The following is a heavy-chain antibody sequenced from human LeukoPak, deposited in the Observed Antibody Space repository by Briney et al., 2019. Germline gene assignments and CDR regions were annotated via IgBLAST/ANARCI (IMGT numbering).Heavy chain of an antibody. CDR3: AVKRGGYCSSTSCYFSHGMDV. D-gene: IGHD2-2*01. V-gene: IGHV1-69*13. CDR2: IIPIFGTA. CDR1: GGTFSSYA. Sequence: ASVKVSCKASGGTFSSYAISWVRRAPGQGLEWMGGIIPIFGTANYAQKFQGRVTITADESTSTAYMELSSLRSEDTAVYYCAVKRGGYCSSTSCYFSHGMDVWGEGTTVTVSS. J-gene: IGHJ6*04.